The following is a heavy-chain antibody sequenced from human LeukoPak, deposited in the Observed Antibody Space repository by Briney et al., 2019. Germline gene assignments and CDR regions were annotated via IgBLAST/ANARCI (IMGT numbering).Heavy chain of an antibody. J-gene: IGHJ4*02. CDR2: INPNSGGT. D-gene: IGHD3-22*01. V-gene: IGHV1-2*02. Sequence: ASVKVSCKASGYTFTGYYMHWVRQAPGQGLEWMGWINPNSGGTNYAQKFQGRVTMTRDTSISTAYMELSRLRSDDTAVYYCARNRYYDSTLVRGDYWGQGTLVTVSS. CDR3: ARNRYYDSTLVRGDY. CDR1: GYTFTGYY.